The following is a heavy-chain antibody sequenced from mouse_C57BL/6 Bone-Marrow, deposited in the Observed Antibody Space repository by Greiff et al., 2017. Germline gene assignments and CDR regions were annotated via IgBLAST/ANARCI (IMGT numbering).Heavy chain of an antibody. D-gene: IGHD2-4*01. CDR3: TAFGDYVRYYAMDY. Sequence: DVQLVESGEGLVKPGGSLKLSCAASGFTFSSYAMSWVRQTPEKRLEWVAYISSGGDYIYYADTVKGRFTISRDNARNTLYLQMSSLKSEDTAMYYCTAFGDYVRYYAMDYWGQGTSVTVSS. J-gene: IGHJ4*01. CDR1: GFTFSSYA. V-gene: IGHV5-9-1*02. CDR2: ISSGGDYI.